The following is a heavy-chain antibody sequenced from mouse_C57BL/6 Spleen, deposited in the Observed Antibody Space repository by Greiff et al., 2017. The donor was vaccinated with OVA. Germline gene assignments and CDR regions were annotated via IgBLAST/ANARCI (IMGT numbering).Heavy chain of an antibody. D-gene: IGHD2-4*01. CDR2: ISDGGSYT. CDR1: GFTFSSYA. V-gene: IGHV5-4*01. Sequence: EVQGVESGGGLVKPGGSLKLSCAASGFTFSSYAMSWVRQTPEKRLEWVATISDGGSYTYYPDNVKGRFTISRDNAKNNLYLQMSHLKSEDTAMYYCARDGGLRVFDYWGQGTTLTVSS. CDR3: ARDGGLRVFDY. J-gene: IGHJ2*01.